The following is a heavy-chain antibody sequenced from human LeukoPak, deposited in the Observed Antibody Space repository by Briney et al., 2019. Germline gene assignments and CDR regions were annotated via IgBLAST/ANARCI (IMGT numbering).Heavy chain of an antibody. CDR3: ARVSREQWYYFDY. Sequence: EGSLRLSCAASGFTVSSNYMSWVRQAPGKGLEWVSVIYSGGSTYYADSVKGRFTISRDNSKNTLYLQMNSLRAEDTAVYYCARVSREQWYYFDYWGQGTLVTVSS. CDR2: IYSGGST. J-gene: IGHJ4*02. D-gene: IGHD6-19*01. CDR1: GFTVSSNY. V-gene: IGHV3-53*01.